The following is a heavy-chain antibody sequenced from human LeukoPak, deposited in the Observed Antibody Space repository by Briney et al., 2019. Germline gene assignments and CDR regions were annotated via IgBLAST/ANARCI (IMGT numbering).Heavy chain of an antibody. CDR3: ARLSGYCSSTSCFNYYGMDV. D-gene: IGHD2-2*03. CDR1: GYTFTGYY. J-gene: IGHJ6*02. V-gene: IGHV1-2*02. Sequence: ASVKVSCKASGYTFTGYYMHWVRLAPGQGLEWMGWINPNSGGTNYAQKFQGRVTMTRDTSISTAYMELSRLRSDDTAVYYCARLSGYCSSTSCFNYYGMDVWGQGTTVTVSS. CDR2: INPNSGGT.